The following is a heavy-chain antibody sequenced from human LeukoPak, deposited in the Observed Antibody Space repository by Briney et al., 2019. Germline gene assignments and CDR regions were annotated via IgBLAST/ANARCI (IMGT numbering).Heavy chain of an antibody. CDR2: INHSGGT. CDR3: ARGKPWIQLWSPYFDY. V-gene: IGHV4-34*01. CDR1: GGSFSGYY. D-gene: IGHD5-18*01. Sequence: SETLSLTCAVYGGSFSGYYWSWIRQPPGKGLEWIGEINHSGGTNYNPSLKSRVTISVDTSKNQFSLKLSSVTAADTAVYYCARGKPWIQLWSPYFDYWGQGTLVTVSS. J-gene: IGHJ4*02.